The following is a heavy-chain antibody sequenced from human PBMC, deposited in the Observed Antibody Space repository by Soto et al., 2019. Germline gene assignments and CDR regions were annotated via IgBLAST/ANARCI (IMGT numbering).Heavy chain of an antibody. Sequence: QVQLVESGGGVVQPGRSLRLSCAASGFTFSSYGMHWVRQAPGKGLEWVAVISYDGSNEYYADSVKGRFTISRDNSKKRLYWQTNSLRAEDTAVYYCAKDFLDCGGYGYSNARVWAFRHVWGQGPAVTVSS. CDR1: GFTFSSYG. D-gene: IGHD2-21*02. CDR2: ISYDGSNE. CDR3: AKDFLDCGGYGYSNARVWAFRHV. J-gene: IGHJ6*02. V-gene: IGHV3-30*18.